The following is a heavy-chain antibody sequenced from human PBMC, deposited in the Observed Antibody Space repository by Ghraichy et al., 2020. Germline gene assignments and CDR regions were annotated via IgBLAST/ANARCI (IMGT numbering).Heavy chain of an antibody. V-gene: IGHV4-4*02. D-gene: IGHD3-3*01. J-gene: IGHJ4*02. CDR3: AKGFLEDDY. CDR1: GGSVSSSNW. CDR2: IYHSGST. Sequence: SETLSITCAVSGGSVSSSNWWRWVRQPPGKGLELIGEIYHSGSTNYNPSLKSRVTISVDKSKNQFSLKLSSVTAADTAVYYCAKGFLEDDYWGQGTLVTGSP.